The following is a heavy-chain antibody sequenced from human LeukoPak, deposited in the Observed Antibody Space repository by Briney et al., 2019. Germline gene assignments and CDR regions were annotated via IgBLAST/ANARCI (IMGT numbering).Heavy chain of an antibody. D-gene: IGHD3-16*01. Sequence: ASVKVSCKASGYTFTSYDINWVRQATGQGLEWMGWMNPNSGNTGYAQKFQGRVTMTRNTSISTAYMELSSLRTEDTAVYYCARGKRLGIQYYMDVWGEGTTVTVSS. J-gene: IGHJ6*03. V-gene: IGHV1-8*01. CDR2: MNPNSGNT. CDR1: GYTFTSYD. CDR3: ARGKRLGIQYYMDV.